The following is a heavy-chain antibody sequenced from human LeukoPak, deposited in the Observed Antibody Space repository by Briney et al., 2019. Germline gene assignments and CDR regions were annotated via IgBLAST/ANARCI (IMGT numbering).Heavy chain of an antibody. V-gene: IGHV4-34*01. CDR1: GGPFSGYY. J-gene: IGHJ5*02. Sequence: PSETLSLTCAVYGGPFSGYYWSWIRQPPGKGLEWIGEINHSGSTNYNPSLKSRVTISVDTSKNQFSLKLSSVTAADTAVYYCARAGYSSGWYSSWGQGTLVTVSS. CDR3: ARAGYSSGWYSS. CDR2: INHSGST. D-gene: IGHD6-19*01.